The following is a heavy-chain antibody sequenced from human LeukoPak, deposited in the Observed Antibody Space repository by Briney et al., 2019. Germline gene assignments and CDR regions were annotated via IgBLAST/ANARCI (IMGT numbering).Heavy chain of an antibody. D-gene: IGHD5-12*01. CDR1: GFTFSDYA. V-gene: IGHV3-23*01. CDR2: ISASGGST. CDR3: AKASGSGTSYVPFDS. J-gene: IGHJ4*02. Sequence: PGGSLRLSCVASGFTFSDYAMNWVRQAPGKGLEWVSRISASGGSTYYTDSVKGRFTISRDSSENTLYLQMNSLRAGDTAVYYCAKASGSGTSYVPFDSWGQGTLVTVSS.